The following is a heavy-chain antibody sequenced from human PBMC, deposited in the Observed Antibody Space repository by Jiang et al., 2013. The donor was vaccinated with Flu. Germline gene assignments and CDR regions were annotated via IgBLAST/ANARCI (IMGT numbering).Heavy chain of an antibody. D-gene: IGHD3-9*01. CDR1: GYTFTTYG. CDR3: ARDKPDYDILTGYYRDWFDP. CDR2: ISAYNGNT. J-gene: IGHJ5*02. V-gene: IGHV1-18*01. Sequence: GAEVKTPGASVKVSCKASGYTFTTYGISWVRQAPGQGLEWMGWISAYNGNTNYAESLQGRVTMTTDTSTSTAYMELRSLRSDDTAVYYCARDKPDYDILTGYYRDWFDPWGQGTLVTVSS.